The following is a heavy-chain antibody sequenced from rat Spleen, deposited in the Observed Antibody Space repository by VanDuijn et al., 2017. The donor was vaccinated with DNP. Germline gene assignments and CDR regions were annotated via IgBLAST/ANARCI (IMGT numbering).Heavy chain of an antibody. CDR2: MWYDGDT. D-gene: IGHD1-12*02. CDR3: TRDQDDYSDGGYYPTMDA. Sequence: QVQLKESRPGLVQPSETLSLTCTVSGFSVTSYSVSWVRQPSGRGPEWMGRMWYDGDTAYNSALKSRLSISRDTSKNQVFLKMSRLQIDDTGTYDCTRDQDDYSDGGYYPTMDAWGQGTSVTVSS. J-gene: IGHJ4*01. CDR1: GFSVTSYS. V-gene: IGHV2-63*01.